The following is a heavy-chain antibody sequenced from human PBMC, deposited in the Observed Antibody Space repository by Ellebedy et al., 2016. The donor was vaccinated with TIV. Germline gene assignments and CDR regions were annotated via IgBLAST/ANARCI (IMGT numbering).Heavy chain of an antibody. CDR2: IDPRDSYT. D-gene: IGHD6-13*01. CDR1: GYSFTNYF. J-gene: IGHJ5*02. CDR3: ARGVSAGSGWLDP. V-gene: IGHV5-10-1*01. Sequence: GESLKISCQGSGYSFTNYFITWVRQMPGKGLQWMGRIDPRDSYTNYSPSFHGHVTISADKSISTAYLQWSSLKASDTAIYYCARGVSAGSGWLDPWGPGTRVTVSS.